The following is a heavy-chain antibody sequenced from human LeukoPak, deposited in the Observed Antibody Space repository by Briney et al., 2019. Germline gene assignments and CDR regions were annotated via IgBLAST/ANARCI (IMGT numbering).Heavy chain of an antibody. Sequence: GGSLRLSCAASGFTFSNAWMSWVRQAPGKGLEWVGRIKSKTDGGTTDYAAPVKGRFTISRDDSKNTLYLQMNSLKTEDTAVYYCTTTYYYDSSGYSLDYWGQGTLVTVPS. CDR2: IKSKTDGGTT. V-gene: IGHV3-15*01. J-gene: IGHJ4*02. D-gene: IGHD3-22*01. CDR3: TTTYYYDSSGYSLDY. CDR1: GFTFSNAW.